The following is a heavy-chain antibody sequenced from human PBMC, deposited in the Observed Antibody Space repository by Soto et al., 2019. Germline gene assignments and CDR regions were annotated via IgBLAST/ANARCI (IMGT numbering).Heavy chain of an antibody. CDR2: INPNGGVT. J-gene: IGHJ6*03. Sequence: QVQLVQSGAEVKKPGASVTVSCRSSGDTFNDYYIHWVRQARGQGLEWMGWINPNGGVTKYAQKFQGWVSLTRDMSITTVYMQLSRLRSDDTAVYYSARERGGPTAPFDYYYFYVDVWGTGTTVTVSS. CDR3: ARERGGPTAPFDYYYFYVDV. CDR1: GDTFNDYY. D-gene: IGHD3-16*01. V-gene: IGHV1-2*04.